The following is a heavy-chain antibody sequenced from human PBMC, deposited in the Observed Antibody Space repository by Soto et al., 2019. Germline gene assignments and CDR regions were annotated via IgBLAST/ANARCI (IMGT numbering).Heavy chain of an antibody. CDR3: ARVGEGWGSYLNPEKYYFDY. V-gene: IGHV4-39*01. J-gene: IGHJ4*02. CDR1: GGSISSSSYY. Sequence: QLQLQESGPGLVKPSETLSLTCTVSGGSISSSSYYWGWIRQPPGKGLEWIGSIYYSGSTYYNPSLKSRVTISVDTSKNQCSLKLSSVTAPDTAVYYCARVGEGWGSYLNPEKYYFDYWGQGTLVTVSS. CDR2: IYYSGST. D-gene: IGHD3-16*02.